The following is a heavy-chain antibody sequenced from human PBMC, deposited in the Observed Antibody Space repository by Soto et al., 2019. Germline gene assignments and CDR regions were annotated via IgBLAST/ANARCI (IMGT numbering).Heavy chain of an antibody. V-gene: IGHV2-5*02. Sequence: QITLKESGPTLVKPTQTLTLTCTFSGFSLNTGXXGXXXXXXXXGKALEWLALIYWDDDKRYSPSLKSRVTXXXXXXXXXXXXXXXXXXXXXXXXXXXXXXXXXXXPFDHWGQGTLVTVSS. CDR1: GFSLNTGXXG. CDR3: XXXXXXXXPFDH. CDR2: IYWDDDK. J-gene: IGHJ4*02.